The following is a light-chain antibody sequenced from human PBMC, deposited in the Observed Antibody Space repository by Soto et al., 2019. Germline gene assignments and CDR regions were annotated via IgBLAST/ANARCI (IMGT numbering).Light chain of an antibody. Sequence: QSVLTQPPSVSGAPGQRVTISCTGSRAAYGVHWYQQVPGTAPKLLIYGNNNRPSGVPERFSGSKSGTSASLAITGLQAEDEADYYCQSYDSSVSGSKVFGTGTKVTVL. CDR3: QSYDSSVSGSKV. V-gene: IGLV1-40*01. J-gene: IGLJ1*01. CDR1: RAAYG. CDR2: GNN.